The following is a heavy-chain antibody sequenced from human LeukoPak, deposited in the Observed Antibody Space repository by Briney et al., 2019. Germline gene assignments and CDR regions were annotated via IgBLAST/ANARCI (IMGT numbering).Heavy chain of an antibody. D-gene: IGHD4-23*01. CDR3: ARDVGGNYAFDI. CDR1: GGSISGYY. J-gene: IGHJ3*02. CDR2: IYYSGNT. Sequence: PSETLSLTCTVYGGSISGYYWSWIRQPPGKGLEWIGYIYYSGNTNYNPSLKSRVTISVDTSKNQFSLKLSSVTAADTAVYYCARDVGGNYAFDIWGQGTMVTVSS. V-gene: IGHV4-59*01.